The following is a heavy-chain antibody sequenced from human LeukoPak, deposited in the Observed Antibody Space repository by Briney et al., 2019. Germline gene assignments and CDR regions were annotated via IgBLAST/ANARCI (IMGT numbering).Heavy chain of an antibody. D-gene: IGHD2-21*01. CDR1: GFTFSSYA. J-gene: IGHJ6*02. CDR2: ISYDGSNK. Sequence: PGRSLRLSCAASGFTFSSYAMHWVRQAPGKGLEWVAVISYDGSNKYYADSVKGRFTISRDNSKNTLYLQMNSLRAEDTAVYYCAKGHIRYYYYDMDVWGQGTTVTVSS. V-gene: IGHV3-30-3*01. CDR3: AKGHIRYYYYDMDV.